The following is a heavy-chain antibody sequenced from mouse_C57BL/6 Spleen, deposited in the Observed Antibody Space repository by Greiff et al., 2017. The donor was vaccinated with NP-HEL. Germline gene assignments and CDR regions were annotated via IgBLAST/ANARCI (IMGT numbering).Heavy chain of an antibody. J-gene: IGHJ2*01. CDR2: IRNKANGYTT. Sequence: EVQLVESGGGLVQPGGSLSLSCAASGFTFTDYYMSWVRQPPGKALEWLGFIRNKANGYTTEYSASVKGRFTISRDNSQSILYLQMNALRAEDSATYYCARLLLRSGYFDYWGQGTTLTVSS. D-gene: IGHD1-1*01. V-gene: IGHV7-3*01. CDR1: GFTFTDYY. CDR3: ARLLLRSGYFDY.